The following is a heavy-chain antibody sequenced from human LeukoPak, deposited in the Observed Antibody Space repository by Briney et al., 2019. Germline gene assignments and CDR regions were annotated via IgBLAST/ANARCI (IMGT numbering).Heavy chain of an antibody. CDR3: AREIVVVPAADSAAFDI. D-gene: IGHD2-2*01. CDR1: GFTFSRHY. J-gene: IGHJ3*02. Sequence: GGSLRLSCAASGFTFSRHYMSWVRQAPGKRLEWVANIKQDGRTKRYVDSVKGRFTISRDNSKNTLYLQMNSLRAEDTAVYYCAREIVVVPAADSAAFDIWGQGTMVTVSS. CDR2: IKQDGRTK. V-gene: IGHV3-7*01.